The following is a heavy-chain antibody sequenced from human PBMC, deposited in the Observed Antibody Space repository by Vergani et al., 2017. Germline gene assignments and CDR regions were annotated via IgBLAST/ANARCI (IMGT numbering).Heavy chain of an antibody. V-gene: IGHV3-15*01. CDR3: TTAYFYDRRIGLVLVFAV. CDR1: GFTFSNAW. D-gene: IGHD3-22*01. Sequence: EVQLVESGGGLVKPEGSLRLSCAAAGFTFSNAWMSWVRQAPGKGLEWVGRIKSKTDGRTTDYSAPVTCRFTISRDDSKNTLYMQMNSLKTEGTAVYYCTTAYFYDRRIGLVLVFAVGSQGTIVSVYS. CDR2: IKSKTDGRTT. J-gene: IGHJ3*01.